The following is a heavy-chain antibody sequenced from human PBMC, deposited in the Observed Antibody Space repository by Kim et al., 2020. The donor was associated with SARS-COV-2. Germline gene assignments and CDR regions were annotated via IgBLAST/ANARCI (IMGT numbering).Heavy chain of an antibody. V-gene: IGHV3-23*01. Sequence: GGSLRLSCAASGFSFSSYAMAWVRQAPGKGLECVSGITGGDSKYYADSVKGRFSISRDNSKKTVYLDVNSLRVEDTAVYYCAKDKISGDGYWYFDAWGRGTLGTVSS. CDR3: AKDKISGDGYWYFDA. CDR2: ITGGDSK. CDR1: GFSFSSYA. D-gene: IGHD7-27*01. J-gene: IGHJ2*01.